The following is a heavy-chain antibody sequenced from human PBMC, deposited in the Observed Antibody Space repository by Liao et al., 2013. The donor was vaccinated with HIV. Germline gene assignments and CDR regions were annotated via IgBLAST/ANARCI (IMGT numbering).Heavy chain of an antibody. CDR2: IYYSGST. Sequence: QLQLQESGPGLVKPSETLSLTCTVSGGSISSSSYYWGWIRQPPGKGLEWIGSIYYSGSTYYNPSLKSRVTISVDTSKNQFSLKLNSVTAADTAVYYCARTNWGSFWGALFDYWGQGTLVTVSS. J-gene: IGHJ4*02. D-gene: IGHD7-27*01. CDR3: ARTNWGSFWGALFDY. V-gene: IGHV4-39*07. CDR1: GGSISSSSYY.